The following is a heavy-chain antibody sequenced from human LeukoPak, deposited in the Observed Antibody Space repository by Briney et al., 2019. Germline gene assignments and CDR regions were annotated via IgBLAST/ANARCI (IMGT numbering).Heavy chain of an antibody. V-gene: IGHV4-4*07. J-gene: IGHJ4*02. D-gene: IGHD3-22*01. CDR3: ARGSYSFDSSSSPLGPLFDS. Sequence: PSETLSLTCTVSGGSISNYCWSWIRQSAGKGLEWIGRIYITGSTNYNPSLKSRVSMSLDTSKNQLSLKLSSVTAADTAVYYCARGSYSFDSSSSPLGPLFDSWGQGTLVTVSS. CDR1: GGSISNYC. CDR2: IYITGST.